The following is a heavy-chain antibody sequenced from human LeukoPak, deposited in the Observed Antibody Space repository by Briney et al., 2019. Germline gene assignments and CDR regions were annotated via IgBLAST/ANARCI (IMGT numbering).Heavy chain of an antibody. V-gene: IGHV3-23*01. Sequence: GASLRLSCAASGFTFSSYAVSWVRQAPGKGLEWVSAISGSGGSTYYADSVKGRFTISRDNSKNTLYLQMNSLRAEDTAVYYCAKEGVSTGTRRGPGDYWGQGTLVTVSS. CDR1: GFTFSSYA. J-gene: IGHJ4*02. D-gene: IGHD1-7*01. CDR3: AKEGVSTGTRRGPGDY. CDR2: ISGSGGST.